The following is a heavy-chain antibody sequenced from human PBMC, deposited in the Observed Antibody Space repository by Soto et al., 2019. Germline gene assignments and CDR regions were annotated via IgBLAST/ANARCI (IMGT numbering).Heavy chain of an antibody. D-gene: IGHD5-18*01. V-gene: IGHV1-18*01. CDR1: GYTFTSYG. J-gene: IGHJ6*02. Sequence: QVQLVQSGAEVKKPGASVKVSCKASGYTFTSYGISWVRQAPGQGLEWMGWISAYNGNTNYAQKRQGRVTMTTDTSTSTAYMDLRSLRSDDTAVYYCARILRDTAMVYGMDVWGQGTTVTVSS. CDR3: ARILRDTAMVYGMDV. CDR2: ISAYNGNT.